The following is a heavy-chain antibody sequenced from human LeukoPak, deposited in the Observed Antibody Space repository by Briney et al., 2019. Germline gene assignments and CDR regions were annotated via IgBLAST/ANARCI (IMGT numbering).Heavy chain of an antibody. J-gene: IGHJ3*02. CDR1: GFTFRSYW. CDR2: INPDGSEE. V-gene: IGHV3-7*01. Sequence: GGSLRLSCAASGFTFRSYWMTWLRQAPGKELELVAHINPDGSEESYADSVKGRFTISRDNAKSSLHLQMNNLRVEDTAVYYCARDPYIKAFDIWGQGTMVTVSS. CDR3: ARDPYIKAFDI. D-gene: IGHD1-14*01.